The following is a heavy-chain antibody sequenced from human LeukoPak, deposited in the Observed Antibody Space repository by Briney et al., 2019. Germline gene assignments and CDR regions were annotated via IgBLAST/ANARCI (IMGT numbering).Heavy chain of an antibody. CDR3: AKGDSSGWYLDY. Sequence: GGSLRLSCAASGFTFDDYAMHWVRQAPGKGLEWVSLISWDGGSTYYADSVKGRFTISRDNSKNSLYLQLNSLRAEDTALYYCAKGDSSGWYLDYWGQGTLVTVSS. J-gene: IGHJ4*02. V-gene: IGHV3-43D*03. D-gene: IGHD6-19*01. CDR1: GFTFDDYA. CDR2: ISWDGGST.